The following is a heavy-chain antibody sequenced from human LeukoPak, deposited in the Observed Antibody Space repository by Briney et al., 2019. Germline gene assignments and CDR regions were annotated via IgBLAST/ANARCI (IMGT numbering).Heavy chain of an antibody. V-gene: IGHV4-4*07. CDR3: ARVSPPGYGILEK. CDR1: GGSITNYY. CDR2: INTSGDT. Sequence: SETLSLTCTVSGGSITNYYWSWIRQSAGKGLEWIGRINTSGDTSYNPSIRSRVTMSVDTSKNQFSLRLSSVTAADTAMYYCARVSPPGYGILEKWGQGTLVTVSS. D-gene: IGHD5-18*01. J-gene: IGHJ4*02.